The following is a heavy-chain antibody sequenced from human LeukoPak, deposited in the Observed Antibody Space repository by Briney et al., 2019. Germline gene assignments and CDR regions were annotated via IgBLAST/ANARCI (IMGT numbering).Heavy chain of an antibody. CDR1: GFTFSSYA. D-gene: IGHD4-11*01. Sequence: GRSLRLSCAASGFTFSSYAMHWVRQAPGKGLEWVAVISYDGSNKYYADSVKGRFSISRDNSKNTLYLQMNSLRAEDTAVYYCARTYSNYDAFDIWGQGTMVTVSS. V-gene: IGHV3-30-3*01. CDR3: ARTYSNYDAFDI. CDR2: ISYDGSNK. J-gene: IGHJ3*02.